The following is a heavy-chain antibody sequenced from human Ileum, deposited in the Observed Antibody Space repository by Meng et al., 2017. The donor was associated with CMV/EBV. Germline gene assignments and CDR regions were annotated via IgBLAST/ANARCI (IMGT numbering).Heavy chain of an antibody. J-gene: IGHJ4*02. D-gene: IGHD2-15*01. CDR1: GGSVSGYY. Sequence: VQLQVSGPGLVKPSEPLSLTRTLSGGSVSGYYWSCIRQPATKGLEWIGRVYSSGSTDYNPSLQSRVTMSVDTSKNQFSLKLSSVTAADTAXYYCARGXSSWAFDYWGQGTLVTVSS. CDR2: VYSSGST. V-gene: IGHV4-4*07. CDR3: ARGXSSWAFDY.